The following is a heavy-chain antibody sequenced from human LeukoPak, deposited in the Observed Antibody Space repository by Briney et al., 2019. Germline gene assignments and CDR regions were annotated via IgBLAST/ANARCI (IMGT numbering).Heavy chain of an antibody. CDR3: ASERGIAAAGTSNYYYYYDMDV. J-gene: IGHJ6*04. Sequence: ASVKVSCKASGYTFTSYYMHWVRQAPGQGLEWMGIINPSGGSTSYAQKFQGRVTMTRDTSTSTVYMELSSLRSEDTAVYYCASERGIAAAGTSNYYYYYDMDVWGKGTTVTVSS. CDR1: GYTFTSYY. CDR2: INPSGGST. V-gene: IGHV1-46*01. D-gene: IGHD6-13*01.